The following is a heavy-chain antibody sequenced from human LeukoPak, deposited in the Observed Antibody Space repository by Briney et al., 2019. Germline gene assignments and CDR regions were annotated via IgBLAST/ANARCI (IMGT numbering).Heavy chain of an antibody. J-gene: IGHJ4*02. CDR2: IWYDGSNK. CDR3: ASGGYDFWSGYYFDY. CDR1: GFTFSSYG. D-gene: IGHD3-3*01. Sequence: GGSLRLSCAASGFTFSSYGMHWVRQAPGKGLEWVAVIWYDGSNKYYGDSVKGRFTISRDNAKNSLYLQMNSLRAEDTAVYYCASGGYDFWSGYYFDYWGQGTLVTVSS. V-gene: IGHV3-33*03.